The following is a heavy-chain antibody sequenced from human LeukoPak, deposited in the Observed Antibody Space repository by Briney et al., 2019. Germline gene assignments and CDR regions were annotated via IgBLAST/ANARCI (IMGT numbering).Heavy chain of an antibody. Sequence: GGRLRPACAADGFTFSSHETESVSQAPGKGMELVLYISSSGRTRYSADSSKGRVTSSRDNANNSLYLQMNSLRAEDTAVYYCARDTLLWFGSGAVYYYYGMDVWGQGTTVTVSS. V-gene: IGHV3-48*03. CDR3: ARDTLLWFGSGAVYYYYGMDV. D-gene: IGHD3-10*01. J-gene: IGHJ6*02. CDR1: GFTFSSHE. CDR2: ISSSGRTR.